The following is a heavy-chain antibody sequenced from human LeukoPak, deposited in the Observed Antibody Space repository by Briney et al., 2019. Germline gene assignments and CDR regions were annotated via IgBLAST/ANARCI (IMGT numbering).Heavy chain of an antibody. CDR1: GGSFSGYY. D-gene: IGHD3-10*01. CDR2: INHSGST. CDR3: ARGWSLVPPVPYYYYAMDV. Sequence: SETLSLTCGVYGGSFSGYYWSWIRQPPGKGLEWIGEINHSGSTNYNPSLKSRVTISVDTPKNQFSLKLSSVTAADTAVYYCARGWSLVPPVPYYYYAMDVWGLGTTVTVSS. J-gene: IGHJ6*02. V-gene: IGHV4-34*01.